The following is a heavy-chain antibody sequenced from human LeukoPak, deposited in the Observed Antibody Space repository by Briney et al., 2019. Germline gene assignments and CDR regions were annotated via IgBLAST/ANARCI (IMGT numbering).Heavy chain of an antibody. CDR2: ISWDGDST. J-gene: IGHJ4*02. V-gene: IGHV3-43*01. D-gene: IGHD1-26*01. CDR1: GITFDDYT. Sequence: GGSLRLSCAASGITFDDYTKHWVRQAPGKGLEWVSLISWDGDSTYYADSVKGRFTISRDNSKNSLYLQMNSLRTEDSAFYYCTKDIYAKGAVGAFDYWGQGTLVTVSS. CDR3: TKDIYAKGAVGAFDY.